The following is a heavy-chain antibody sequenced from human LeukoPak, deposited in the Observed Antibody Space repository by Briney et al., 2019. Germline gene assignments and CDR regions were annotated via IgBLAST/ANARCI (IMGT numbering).Heavy chain of an antibody. CDR2: IKEDGSDK. V-gene: IGHV3-7*01. CDR3: ARDAGYGYDRFDY. D-gene: IGHD5-18*01. CDR1: GFIFSNYW. J-gene: IGHJ4*02. Sequence: PGGSLRLSCEATGFIFSNYWMAWVRQAPGKGLEWVANIKEDGSDKNYVESMKGRFTISRDNAKNSLYLQMNSLRVEDTAVYYCARDAGYGYDRFDYWGQGTLVTVSS.